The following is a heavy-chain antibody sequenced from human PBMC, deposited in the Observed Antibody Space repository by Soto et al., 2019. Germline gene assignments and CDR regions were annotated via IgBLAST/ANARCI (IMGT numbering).Heavy chain of an antibody. CDR3: AKDKGWGDYVTYYFDY. CDR1: GFTFDDYA. J-gene: IGHJ4*02. D-gene: IGHD4-17*01. V-gene: IGHV3-9*01. Sequence: EVQLVESGGGLVQPGRSLRLSCAASGFTFDDYAMHWVRQAPGKGLEWVSGISWNSGSIGYADSVKGRFTISRDNAKNSLYLQMNSLRAEDTALYYCAKDKGWGDYVTYYFDYWGQGTLVTVSS. CDR2: ISWNSGSI.